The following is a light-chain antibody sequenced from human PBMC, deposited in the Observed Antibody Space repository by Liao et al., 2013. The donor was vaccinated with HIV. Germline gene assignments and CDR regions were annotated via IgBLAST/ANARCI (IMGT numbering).Light chain of an antibody. J-gene: IGLJ1*01. CDR1: IIGTKS. Sequence: SYELTQPPSVSVAPGKTARITCGGNIIGTKSVHWYLQKPGQAPVLVIYYDSARPSGIPERFSGSNSGNTATLTISRVEAGDEADYYCQVWDSSSPYVFGTGTKVTVL. CDR2: YDS. CDR3: QVWDSSSPYV. V-gene: IGLV3-21*01.